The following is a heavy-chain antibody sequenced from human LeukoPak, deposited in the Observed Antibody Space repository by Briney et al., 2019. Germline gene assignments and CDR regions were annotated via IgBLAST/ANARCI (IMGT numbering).Heavy chain of an antibody. CDR1: GFTFSNYA. CDR2: IKQDGSEK. J-gene: IGHJ6*04. V-gene: IGHV3-7*03. Sequence: GGSLRLSCAASGFTFSNYAMSWVRQAPGKGLEWVANIKQDGSEKYYVDSVKGRFTISRDNAKNSLYLQMNSLRADDTAVYYCARKAYGLDVWGKGTTVTVSS. CDR3: ARKAYGLDV.